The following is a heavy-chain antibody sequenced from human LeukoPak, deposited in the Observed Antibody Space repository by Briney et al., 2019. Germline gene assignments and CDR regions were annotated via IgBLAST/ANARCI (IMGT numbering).Heavy chain of an antibody. CDR1: GFTFSSYA. V-gene: IGHV3-30-3*01. D-gene: IGHD3-22*01. Sequence: PGGSLRLSCAASGFTFSSYAMHWVRQAPGEGLEWVAVISYDGSNKYYADSVKGRFTIPRDNSKNTLYLQMNSLRAEDTAVYYCARALGHYDSSGYYLNYWGQGTLVTVSS. CDR2: ISYDGSNK. CDR3: ARALGHYDSSGYYLNY. J-gene: IGHJ4*02.